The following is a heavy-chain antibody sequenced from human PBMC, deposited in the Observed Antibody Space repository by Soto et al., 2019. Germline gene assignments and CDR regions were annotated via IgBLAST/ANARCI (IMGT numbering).Heavy chain of an antibody. Sequence: QVQLVESGGGVVQPGRSLRLSCAASGFTFSSYAMHWVRQAPGKGLEWVAVISYDGSNKYYADSVKGRFTISRDNSKNTLYLQMNSLRAEDTAVYSCAREKTSSGWYLNYFDYWGQGTLVTVSS. CDR1: GFTFSSYA. CDR2: ISYDGSNK. D-gene: IGHD6-19*01. CDR3: AREKTSSGWYLNYFDY. V-gene: IGHV3-30-3*01. J-gene: IGHJ4*02.